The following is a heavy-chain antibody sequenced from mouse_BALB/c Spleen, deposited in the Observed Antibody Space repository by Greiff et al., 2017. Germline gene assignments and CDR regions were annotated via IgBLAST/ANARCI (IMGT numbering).Heavy chain of an antibody. CDR3: ARDYGYDD. D-gene: IGHD1-2*01. Sequence: VQLQQPGAELVKPGASVKLSCQASGYTFTSYWMHWVKQRPGQGLEWIGEINPSNGRTNYNEKFKSKATLTVDKSSSTAYMQLSSLTSEDSAVYYCARDYGYDDWGQGTTLTVSS. CDR2: INPSNGRT. V-gene: IGHV1S81*02. J-gene: IGHJ2*01. CDR1: GYTFTSYW.